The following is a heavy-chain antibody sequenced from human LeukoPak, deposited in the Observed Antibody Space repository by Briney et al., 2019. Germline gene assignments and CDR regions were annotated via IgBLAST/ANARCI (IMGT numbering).Heavy chain of an antibody. CDR1: GYTFTGYY. Sequence: ASVKVSCQASGYTFTGYYMHWVRQVPGQGLEWMGWMNPNSGGTNSAQNFQGRVTMTRDTSISTAYMELSRLRSDDTAVYYCARDLTAEDYWGQGTLVTVSS. CDR2: MNPNSGGT. CDR3: ARDLTAEDY. V-gene: IGHV1-2*02. J-gene: IGHJ4*02.